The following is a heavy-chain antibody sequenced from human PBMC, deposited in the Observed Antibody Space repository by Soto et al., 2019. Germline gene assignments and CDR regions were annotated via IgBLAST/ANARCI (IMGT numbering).Heavy chain of an antibody. V-gene: IGHV2-5*01. J-gene: IGHJ4*02. CDR1: GFSLTTSGVG. Sequence: GSGPTLVNPTQTLTLTCTFSGFSLTTSGVGVGWIRQPPGKAPEWLALIYWNDDKRYSPSLRSRLTITKGTYKNQVVLTMTDMDPVDTATYYCAHRLGSRGSFDYWGQGSLVTVSS. CDR2: IYWNDDK. CDR3: AHRLGSRGSFDY. D-gene: IGHD6-25*01.